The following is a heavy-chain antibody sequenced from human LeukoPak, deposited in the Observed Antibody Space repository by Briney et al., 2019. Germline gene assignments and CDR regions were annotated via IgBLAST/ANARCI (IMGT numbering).Heavy chain of an antibody. J-gene: IGHJ3*02. CDR2: IIPIFGTA. D-gene: IGHD5-18*01. V-gene: IGHV1-69*06. Sequence: SVKVSCKASGYTFTSYGFSWVRQAPGQGLEWMGGIIPIFGTANYAQKFQGRVTITADKSTSTAYMELSSLRSEDTAVYYCAERRGYSYDAFDIWGQGTMVTVSS. CDR1: GYTFTSYG. CDR3: AERRGYSYDAFDI.